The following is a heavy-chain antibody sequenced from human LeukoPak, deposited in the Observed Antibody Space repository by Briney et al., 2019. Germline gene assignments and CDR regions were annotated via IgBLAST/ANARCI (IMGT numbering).Heavy chain of an antibody. V-gene: IGHV3-23*01. CDR2: ISGGGDNT. CDR3: ARDSFETDIDY. J-gene: IGHJ4*02. D-gene: IGHD1-14*01. CDR1: GFTFSSSA. Sequence: GGSLRLSCAASGFTFSSSAMSWVRQAPGKGLEWVSAISGGGDNTYYADSVKGRFTISRDNSKNTVYLQINSLRAEDTAVYYCARDSFETDIDYWGQGTLVTVSS.